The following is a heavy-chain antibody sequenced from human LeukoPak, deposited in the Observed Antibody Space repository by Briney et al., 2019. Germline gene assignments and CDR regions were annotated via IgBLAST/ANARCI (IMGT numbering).Heavy chain of an antibody. Sequence: GGSLRLSCAASGFTVSSNYMSWVRQAPGEGLEWVSVIYSGGSTYYADSVKGRFTISRDNSKNTLYLQMNSLRAEDTAVYYCANGGFGGYDSHQIDYWGQGTLVTVSS. CDR1: GFTVSSNY. CDR3: ANGGFGGYDSHQIDY. CDR2: IYSGGST. V-gene: IGHV3-66*01. D-gene: IGHD5-12*01. J-gene: IGHJ4*02.